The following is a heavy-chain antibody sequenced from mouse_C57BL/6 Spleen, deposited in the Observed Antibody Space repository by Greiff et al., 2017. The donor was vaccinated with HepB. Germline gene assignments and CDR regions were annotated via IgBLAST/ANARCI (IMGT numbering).Heavy chain of an antibody. CDR2: ISYDGSN. J-gene: IGHJ4*01. V-gene: IGHV3-6*01. Sequence: EVQLQESGPGLVKPSQSLSLTCSVTGYSITSGYYWNWIRQFPGNKLEWMGYISYDGSNNYNPSLKNRISITRDTSKNQFFLKLNSVTTEDTATYYCATGPGDYAMDYWGQGTSVTVSS. CDR1: GYSITSGYY. CDR3: ATGPGDYAMDY.